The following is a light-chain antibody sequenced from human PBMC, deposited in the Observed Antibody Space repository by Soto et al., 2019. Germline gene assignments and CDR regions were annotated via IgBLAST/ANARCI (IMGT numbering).Light chain of an antibody. CDR2: AAS. CDR1: QTISTY. J-gene: IGKJ2*01. V-gene: IGKV1-39*01. CDR3: QQSSSIPYT. Sequence: DIQMTQSPSSLSASVGDRVTITCRASQTISTYLNWYQQNPGKAPKLLIYAASSLQNGAPSRFSGSGSGTDFTLTISSLQPEDFATYYCQQSSSIPYTFGQGTKLEIK.